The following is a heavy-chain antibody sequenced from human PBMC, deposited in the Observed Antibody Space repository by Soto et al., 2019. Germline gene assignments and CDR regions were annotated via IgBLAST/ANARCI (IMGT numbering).Heavy chain of an antibody. J-gene: IGHJ3*02. D-gene: IGHD5-18*01. CDR3: ARGLRGYSYGLDAFDI. Sequence: ASVKVSCKASGYTFTSYDINWVRQATGQGLEWTGWMNPNSGNTGYAQKFQGRVTMTRNTSISTAYMELSSLRSEDTAVYYCARGLRGYSYGLDAFDIWGQGTMVTVSS. V-gene: IGHV1-8*01. CDR2: MNPNSGNT. CDR1: GYTFTSYD.